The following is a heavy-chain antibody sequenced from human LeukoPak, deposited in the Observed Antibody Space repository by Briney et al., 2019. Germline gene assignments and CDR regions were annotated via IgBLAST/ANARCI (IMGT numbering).Heavy chain of an antibody. CDR3: ARGKFDYDY. D-gene: IGHD3-16*01. CDR2: IKEDGSEK. J-gene: IGHJ4*02. CDR1: GLTFSNFW. Sequence: GGSLRLSCAVSGLTFSNFWMSWVGQAPGKGLEWVANIKEDGSEKYFLDSVKGRFTISRDNAKSSLFLQMNTLRVEDTGVYYCARGKFDYDYWGQGTLVTVSS. V-gene: IGHV3-7*01.